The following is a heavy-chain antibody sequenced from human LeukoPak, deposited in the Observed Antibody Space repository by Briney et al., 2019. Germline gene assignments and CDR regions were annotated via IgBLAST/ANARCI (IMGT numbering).Heavy chain of an antibody. J-gene: IGHJ4*02. CDR3: ARGSCSGGSCYPALAYYFDY. V-gene: IGHV1-69*04. CDR2: IIPIFGIS. Sequence: ASVKVSCKASGGTFSSYAISWVRQDPGQGLEWMGRIIPIFGISNYAQKFQGRVTITADKSTSTAYMELSSLRSEDTAVYYCARGSCSGGSCYPALAYYFDYWGQGTLVTVSS. CDR1: GGTFSSYA. D-gene: IGHD2-15*01.